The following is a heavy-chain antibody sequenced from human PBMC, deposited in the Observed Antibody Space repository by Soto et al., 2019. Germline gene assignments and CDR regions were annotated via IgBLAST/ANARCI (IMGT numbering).Heavy chain of an antibody. CDR3: ARDRGYCGGDCQTGAFDI. CDR1: GFTFSDYY. J-gene: IGHJ3*02. V-gene: IGHV3-11*01. CDR2: ISSSGSTI. Sequence: PGGSLRLSCAASGFTFSDYYMSWIRQAPGKGLEWVSYISSSGSTIYYADSVKGRFTISRDNAKNSLYLQMNSLRAEDTAVYYCARDRGYCGGDCQTGAFDIWGQGTMVTVSS. D-gene: IGHD2-21*01.